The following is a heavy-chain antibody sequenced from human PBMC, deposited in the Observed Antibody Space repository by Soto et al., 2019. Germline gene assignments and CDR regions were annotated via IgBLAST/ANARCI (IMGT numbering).Heavy chain of an antibody. D-gene: IGHD3-16*01. CDR1: GGSISTYS. J-gene: IGHJ5*02. Sequence: PSETLSLTCTVSGGSISTYSWSWIRQPAGKGLEWIGRFYTSGKTATNPSLKSRVTLSVDTSKNQFSLKLTSVTAADTAVYYCAGVVPSTDGLNIEVWGGWFDPWGHGTLVTVSS. V-gene: IGHV4-4*07. CDR2: FYTSGKT. CDR3: AGVVPSTDGLNIEVWGGWFDP.